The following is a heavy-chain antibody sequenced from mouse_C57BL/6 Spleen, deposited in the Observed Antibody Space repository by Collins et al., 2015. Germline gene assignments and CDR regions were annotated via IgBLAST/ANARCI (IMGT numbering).Heavy chain of an antibody. CDR1: GFSLTSYG. V-gene: IGHV2-5*01. Sequence: QVQLKQSGPGLVQPSQSLSITCTVSGFSLTSYGVHWVRQSPGKGLEWLGVIWRGGSTDYNAAFMSRLSITKDNSKSQVFFKMNSLRADDTAIYYCAKNFGYYGTYYYAMDYWGQGTSVTVSS. CDR3: AKNFGYYGTYYYAMDY. D-gene: IGHD2-3*01. J-gene: IGHJ4*01. CDR2: IWRGGST.